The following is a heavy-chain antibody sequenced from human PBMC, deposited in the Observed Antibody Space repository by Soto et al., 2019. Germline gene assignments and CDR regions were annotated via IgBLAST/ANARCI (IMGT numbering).Heavy chain of an antibody. CDR3: ARGEWFLRGYGMDV. CDR2: IYYGGST. Sequence: QVQLQESGPGLVKPSETLSLTCTVSGGSISTDYWSWVRQPPGKRLEYIEFIYYGGSTNYNPSLESRVTIPPDTSKTQFSLKLSSVTDADTAVYYCARGEWFLRGYGMDVWGRGTTVTVS. V-gene: IGHV4-59*01. D-gene: IGHD3-3*01. CDR1: GGSISTDY. J-gene: IGHJ6*02.